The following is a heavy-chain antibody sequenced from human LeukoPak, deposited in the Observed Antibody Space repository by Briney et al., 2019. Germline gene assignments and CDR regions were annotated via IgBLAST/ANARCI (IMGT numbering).Heavy chain of an antibody. CDR1: GFTFSSYS. CDR3: ARGGIAARPDYFDY. Sequence: GGSLRLSCAASGFTFSSYSMNWVRQAPGKGLEWVSSISSSSSYIYYVDSVKGRFTISRDNAKNSLYLQMNSLRAEDTAVYYCARGGIAARPDYFDYWGQGTLVTVSS. D-gene: IGHD6-6*01. V-gene: IGHV3-21*01. J-gene: IGHJ4*02. CDR2: ISSSSSYI.